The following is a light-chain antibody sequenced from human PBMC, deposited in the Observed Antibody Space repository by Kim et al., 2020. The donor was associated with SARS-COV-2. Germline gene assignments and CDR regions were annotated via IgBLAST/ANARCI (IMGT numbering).Light chain of an antibody. CDR1: KLGDKY. J-gene: IGLJ3*02. Sequence: SYELTQPPSVSVSPGQTAIITCSGDKLGDKYACWYQQKPGQSPVLVIYQDSKRPSGIPERFSASNSGNTVTLTISGTQAMDEADYYCQAWDSRVFGGGT. CDR2: QDS. V-gene: IGLV3-1*01. CDR3: QAWDSRV.